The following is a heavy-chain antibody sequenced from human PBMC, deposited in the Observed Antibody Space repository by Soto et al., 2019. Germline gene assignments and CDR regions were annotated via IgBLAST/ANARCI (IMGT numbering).Heavy chain of an antibody. Sequence: SETQSLTYRVSGCSIRSGGCYWRRIRQPPGKGLEWIGYIYYSGSTYYNPSLKSRVTISVDTSKNQFSLKLSSVTAADTAVYYCARDRFIVVVPAALRGYYYYGMDVWGQGTTVTRSS. CDR1: GCSIRSGGCY. CDR2: IYYSGST. D-gene: IGHD2-2*01. J-gene: IGHJ6*02. V-gene: IGHV4-30-4*01. CDR3: ARDRFIVVVPAALRGYYYYGMDV.